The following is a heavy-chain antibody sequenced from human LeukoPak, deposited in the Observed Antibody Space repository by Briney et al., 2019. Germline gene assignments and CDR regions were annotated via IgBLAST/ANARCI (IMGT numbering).Heavy chain of an antibody. CDR2: MNPNSGNT. CDR1: GYTFTSYD. Sequence: VASVKVSCKASGYTFTSYDINWVRQATGQGLEWMGWMNPNSGNTGYAQKFQGRVTITADESTSTAYMELSSLRSEDTAVYYCARDRQDSSSWFRDAFDIWGQGTMVTVSS. CDR3: ARDRQDSSSWFRDAFDI. V-gene: IGHV1-8*01. J-gene: IGHJ3*02. D-gene: IGHD6-13*01.